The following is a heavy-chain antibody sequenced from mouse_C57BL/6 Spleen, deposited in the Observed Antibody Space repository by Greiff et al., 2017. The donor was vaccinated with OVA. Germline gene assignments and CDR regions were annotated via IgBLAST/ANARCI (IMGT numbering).Heavy chain of an antibody. V-gene: IGHV14-2*01. CDR3: AREGPAQATSGAMDY. D-gene: IGHD3-2*02. Sequence: EVQLQQSGAELVKPGASVKLSCTASGFNIKDYYMHWVKQRTEQGLEWIGRIDPEDGETKYAPKFQGKAPITADTSSNTAYLQLSSLTSEDTAVYCCAREGPAQATSGAMDYWGQGTSVTVSS. J-gene: IGHJ4*01. CDR2: IDPEDGET. CDR1: GFNIKDYY.